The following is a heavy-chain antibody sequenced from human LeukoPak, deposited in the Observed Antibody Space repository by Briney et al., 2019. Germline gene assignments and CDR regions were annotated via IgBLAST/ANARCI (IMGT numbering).Heavy chain of an antibody. CDR2: ISAYNGNT. Sequence: EASVKVSCRASGYTFTSYGISWVRQAPGQGLEWMGWISAYNGNTNYAQKLQGRVTMTTDTSTSTAYMELRSLRSDDTAVYYCARSEAYYDDSYFDYWGQGTLVTVSS. D-gene: IGHD3-22*01. CDR3: ARSEAYYDDSYFDY. CDR1: GYTFTSYG. J-gene: IGHJ4*02. V-gene: IGHV1-18*01.